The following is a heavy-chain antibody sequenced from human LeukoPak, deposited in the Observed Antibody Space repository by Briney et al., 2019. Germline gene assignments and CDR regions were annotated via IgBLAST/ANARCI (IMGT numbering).Heavy chain of an antibody. CDR1: GGSIGSGGYS. J-gene: IGHJ4*02. V-gene: IGHV4-30-4*07. D-gene: IGHD3-10*01. CDR2: IYYSGST. Sequence: SQTLSLTCAVSGGSIGSGGYSWSWIRQPPGKGLEWIGYIYYSGSTQYSPSLKSRVIISVDTSKNQFSLKLSSVTAADTAVYYCARAGITMIRGVDYWGQGTLITVSS. CDR3: ARAGITMIRGVDY.